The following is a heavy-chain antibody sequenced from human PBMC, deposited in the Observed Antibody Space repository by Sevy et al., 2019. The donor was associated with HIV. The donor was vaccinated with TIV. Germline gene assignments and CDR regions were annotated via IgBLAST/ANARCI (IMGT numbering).Heavy chain of an antibody. CDR2: ISSNGGST. Sequence: GGSLRLSCAASGFTFSSYAMHWVRQAPGKGLEYVSAISSNGGSTYYANSVKGRFTISRDNSKNTLYLQMGSLRAEDMAVYYCARVNGGYCSSTSCLEEVSYYYMDVWGKGTTVTVSS. J-gene: IGHJ6*03. V-gene: IGHV3-64*01. CDR3: ARVNGGYCSSTSCLEEVSYYYMDV. D-gene: IGHD2-2*01. CDR1: GFTFSSYA.